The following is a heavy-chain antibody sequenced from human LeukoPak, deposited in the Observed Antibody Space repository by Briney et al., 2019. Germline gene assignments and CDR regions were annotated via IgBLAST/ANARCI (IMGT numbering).Heavy chain of an antibody. CDR3: ARHGYSSPSWFDP. CDR1: GGSISNYY. CDR2: IYYSGST. J-gene: IGHJ5*02. V-gene: IGHV4-59*08. D-gene: IGHD6-13*01. Sequence: SETLSLTCAVSGGSISNYYWSWIRQPPGKGLEWIAYIYYSGSTNYSPSLQSRVTIAVDTSKNQFSLKLSSVTAADTAVYYCARHGYSSPSWFDPWGQGTLVTVSP.